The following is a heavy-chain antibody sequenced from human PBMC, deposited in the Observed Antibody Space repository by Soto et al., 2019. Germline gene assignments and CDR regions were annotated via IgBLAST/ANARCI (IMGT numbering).Heavy chain of an antibody. J-gene: IGHJ5*02. D-gene: IGHD3-16*01. V-gene: IGHV4-59*01. CDR3: ARDGMGDGCSWGNWCDP. CDR1: GGSISSYY. CDR2: IYYSGST. Sequence: QVQLQESGPGLVKPSETLSLTCTVSGGSISSYYWSWIRQPPGKGLEWIGYIYYSGSTNYNPSLTXLXTXSXXTSQNQFSLKLSSVTAADPAVYYCARDGMGDGCSWGNWCDPWGQGTLVTVSS.